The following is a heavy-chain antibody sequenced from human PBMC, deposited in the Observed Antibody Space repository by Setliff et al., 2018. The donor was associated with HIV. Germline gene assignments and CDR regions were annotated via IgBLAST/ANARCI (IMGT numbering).Heavy chain of an antibody. CDR3: ARHTAMVNYFDD. Sequence: SVKVSCKASGYTFTSYHIHWVRQAPGQGLEWMGGIIPIFGTANYAQKFQGRVTITADESTSTAYMELSSLRSEDTALYYCARHTAMVNYFDDWGQGTLVTVSS. J-gene: IGHJ4*02. D-gene: IGHD5-18*01. V-gene: IGHV1-69*13. CDR2: IIPIFGTA. CDR1: GYTFTSYH.